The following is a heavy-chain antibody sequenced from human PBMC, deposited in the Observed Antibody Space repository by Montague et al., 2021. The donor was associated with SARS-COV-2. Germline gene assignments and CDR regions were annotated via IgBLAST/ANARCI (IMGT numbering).Heavy chain of an antibody. CDR2: VYDGGRA. CDR3: ARQGVFSYTMGES. V-gene: IGHV4-4*02. J-gene: IGHJ4*02. CDR1: GGSISSSNY. D-gene: IGHD3-16*01. Sequence: SETLSLTCAVSGGSISSSNYWIWVRQPPLKGLEWIGEVYDGGRAXXKPXXXSRVAISVDKSKNQLSLKLSLVTAADTAVYYCARQGVFSYTMGESWGQGALVTVSS.